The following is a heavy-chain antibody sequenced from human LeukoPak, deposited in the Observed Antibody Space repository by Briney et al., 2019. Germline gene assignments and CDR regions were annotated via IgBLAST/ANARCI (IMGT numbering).Heavy chain of an antibody. Sequence: GGPLRLSCAASGFTFSDHYMDWVRQAPGKGLEWVGRTRNKANSYTTIYAASVKGRFTILRDDSKKSVYLQMSSLKSEDTAVYYCARGASSATGFYHGMDVWGKGTSVTVSS. CDR2: TRNKANSYTT. D-gene: IGHD3-10*01. CDR3: ARGASSATGFYHGMDV. J-gene: IGHJ6*04. CDR1: GFTFSDHY. V-gene: IGHV3-72*01.